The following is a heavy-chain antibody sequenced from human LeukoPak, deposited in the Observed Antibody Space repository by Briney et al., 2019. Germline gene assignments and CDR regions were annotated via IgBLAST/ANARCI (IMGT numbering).Heavy chain of an antibody. CDR2: ISANIGKT. Sequence: ASVKDSCKASGYTFTDDGVSWGRHAPGQGLEWRGWISANIGKTNYAQKFQGRVTMTTDTYTRTAYMELRSLTSDDTAMYYCARDGDYSTSGWLGTFDIGGRGTLVTVSS. J-gene: IGHJ3*02. V-gene: IGHV1-18*01. CDR1: GYTFTDDG. CDR3: ARDGDYSTSGWLGTFDI. D-gene: IGHD6-19*01.